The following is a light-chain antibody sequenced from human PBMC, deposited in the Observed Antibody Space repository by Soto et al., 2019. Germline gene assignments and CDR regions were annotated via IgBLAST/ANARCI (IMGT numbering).Light chain of an antibody. J-gene: IGLJ1*01. Sequence: QSALTQPASVSGSPGQSITISCTGTSSNVGSYNLVSWYQQHPGKAPKLITYEGSKRPSGVSNRFSGSKSGNTASLTISGLQAEDEADYYCCSFAGTSTYVFGTGTKVTVL. CDR3: CSFAGTSTYV. V-gene: IGLV2-23*01. CDR2: EGS. CDR1: SSNVGSYNL.